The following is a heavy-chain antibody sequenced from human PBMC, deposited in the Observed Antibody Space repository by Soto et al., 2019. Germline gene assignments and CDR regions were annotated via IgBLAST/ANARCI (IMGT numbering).Heavy chain of an antibody. CDR1: GFTVSSNY. CDR3: ARVQQYYYDSSGYDY. Sequence: LRLSCAASGFTVSSNYMSWVRQAPGKGLEWVSVIYSGGSTYYADSVKGRFTISRDNSKNTLYLQMNSLRAEDTAVYYCARVQQYYYDSSGYDYWGQGTLVTVSS. D-gene: IGHD3-22*01. V-gene: IGHV3-53*01. CDR2: IYSGGST. J-gene: IGHJ4*02.